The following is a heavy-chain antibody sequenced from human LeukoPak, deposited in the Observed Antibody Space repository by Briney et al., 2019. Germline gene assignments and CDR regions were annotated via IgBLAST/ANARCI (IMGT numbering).Heavy chain of an antibody. J-gene: IGHJ6*03. D-gene: IGHD5-12*01. CDR2: IYTSGST. CDR1: GGSISSYY. CDR3: ARVAVRGYSGCAAPSYYYYMDV. V-gene: IGHV4-4*07. Sequence: SETLSLTCTVSGGSISSYYWSWIRQPAGKGLEWVGRIYTSGSTNYNPSLKSRVTMSVDTSKNQFSLKLSSVTAADTAVYYCARVAVRGYSGCAAPSYYYYMDVWGKGTTVTVSS.